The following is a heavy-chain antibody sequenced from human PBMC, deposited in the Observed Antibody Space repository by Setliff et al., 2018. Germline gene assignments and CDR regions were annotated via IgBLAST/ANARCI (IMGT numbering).Heavy chain of an antibody. Sequence: SETLSLTCSVSGGSITSGGGFYWAWIRQPPGKELEWIGSFYSFGSIYYSPSLKNRVTISGDTSKSQFSLRLSSLTAADTAVYYCARSGMPRLLYVGYWGLGTLVTVSS. V-gene: IGHV4-39*01. D-gene: IGHD2-21*01. CDR1: GGSITSGGGFY. CDR2: FYSFGSI. CDR3: ARSGMPRLLYVGY. J-gene: IGHJ4*02.